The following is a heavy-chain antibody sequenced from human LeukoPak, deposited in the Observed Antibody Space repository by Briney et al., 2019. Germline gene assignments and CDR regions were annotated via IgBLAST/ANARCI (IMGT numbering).Heavy chain of an antibody. J-gene: IGHJ4*02. D-gene: IGHD2-2*01. Sequence: GGSLRLSCAVSGITLSNYGMSWVRQAPGKGLEWVAGISDRGGRTNYADSVKGRFTVSRDNSKNTLFLQMSSLRAEDTAVYYCAKGYCASTTCYARFENWGQGTLVTVSS. CDR3: AKGYCASTTCYARFEN. V-gene: IGHV3-23*01. CDR2: ISDRGGRT. CDR1: GITLSNYG.